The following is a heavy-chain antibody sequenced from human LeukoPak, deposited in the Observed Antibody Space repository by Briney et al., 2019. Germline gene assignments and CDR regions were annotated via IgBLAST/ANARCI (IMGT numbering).Heavy chain of an antibody. J-gene: IGHJ4*02. V-gene: IGHV4-34*01. D-gene: IGHD4-17*01. CDR3: ARTLRTTGFDY. CDR2: INHSGST. CDR1: GGTFSGYY. Sequence: PSETLSLTCAVYGGTFSGYYWTWIRQPPGKGLEWIGEINHSGSTNYNPPLKSRVTISAGTPNNQFSLKLSSVTAADTAVYYCARTLRTTGFDYWGQGTLVTVSS.